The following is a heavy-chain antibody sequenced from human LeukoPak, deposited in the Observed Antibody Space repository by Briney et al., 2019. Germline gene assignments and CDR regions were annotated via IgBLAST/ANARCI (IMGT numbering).Heavy chain of an antibody. V-gene: IGHV1-18*01. D-gene: IGHD3-16*01. CDR2: ISGYSGNT. Sequence: ASVKVSCTASGYMFTTYGISWVRQAPGQGLEWMGWISGYSGNTNYAQKFQGRVTITADESTSTAYMELSSLRSEDTAVYYCARARGIGFNYWGQGTLVTVSS. J-gene: IGHJ4*02. CDR1: GYMFTTYG. CDR3: ARARGIGFNY.